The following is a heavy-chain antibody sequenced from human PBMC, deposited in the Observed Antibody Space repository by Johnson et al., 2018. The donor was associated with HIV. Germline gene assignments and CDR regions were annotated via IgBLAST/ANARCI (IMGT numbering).Heavy chain of an antibody. CDR2: IYSGGST. CDR1: GFTFSSYG. D-gene: IGHD6-6*01. V-gene: IGHV3-NL1*01. Sequence: QVQLVESGGGVVQPGRSLRLSCAASGFTFSSYGMHWVRQAPGKGLEWVSVIYSGGSTYYADSVKGRFTISRDSSKNTLYLQMNSLRAEDTAVYYCASYSSSDAFDIWGQGTMVTVSS. J-gene: IGHJ3*02. CDR3: ASYSSSDAFDI.